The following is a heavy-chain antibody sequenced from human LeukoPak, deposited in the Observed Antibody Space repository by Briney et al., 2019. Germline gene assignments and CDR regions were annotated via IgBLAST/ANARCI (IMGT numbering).Heavy chain of an antibody. Sequence: ASVKVSCKASGYTFTGYYMHWVRQAPGQGLGWMGWINPNSGGTNYAQKFQGRVTMTRDTSISTAYMELSRLRSDDTAVYYCAREYGSGSYYIEGSTAAGYNWFDPWGQGTLVTVSS. CDR3: AREYGSGSYYIEGSTAAGYNWFDP. V-gene: IGHV1-2*02. D-gene: IGHD3-10*01. J-gene: IGHJ5*02. CDR1: GYTFTGYY. CDR2: INPNSGGT.